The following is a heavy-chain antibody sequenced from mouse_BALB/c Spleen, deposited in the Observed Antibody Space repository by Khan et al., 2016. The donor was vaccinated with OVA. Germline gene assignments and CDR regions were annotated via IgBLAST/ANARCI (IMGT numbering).Heavy chain of an antibody. CDR3: TRHCYVGLVTY. D-gene: IGHD2-12*01. Sequence: VQLQQSGPELMKPGASVRISCKASGYSFTTYYIHWLMQSHGKSLEWIGYIDPFSGGTTYNQKFKGKATLTVDTSSSPAYIHLSNLTSEDSACYYCTRHCYVGLVTYWGQGTLVTVSA. CDR2: IDPFSGGT. J-gene: IGHJ3*01. V-gene: IGHV1S135*01. CDR1: GYSFTTYY.